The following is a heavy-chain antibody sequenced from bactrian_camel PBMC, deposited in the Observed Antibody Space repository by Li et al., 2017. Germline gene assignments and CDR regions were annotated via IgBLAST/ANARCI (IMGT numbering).Heavy chain of an antibody. CDR2: VDSLGIP. D-gene: IGHD4*01. J-gene: IGHJ4*01. CDR1: EYRGC. V-gene: IGHV3S53*01. CDR3: MADRTKNLETMIFGLVY. Sequence: HVQLVESGGDSVQAGGSLRLSCVASEYRGCTGWLRQVPGKEREGVATVDSLGIPTYADSVKGRFTLSRDKAKNTLYLQMNSLEPEDTAMYYCMADRTKNLETMIFGLVYSGPGTQVTVS.